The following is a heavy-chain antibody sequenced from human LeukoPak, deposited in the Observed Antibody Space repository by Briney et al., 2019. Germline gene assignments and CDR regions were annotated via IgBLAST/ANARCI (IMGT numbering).Heavy chain of an antibody. Sequence: GGSLRLSCAASGFTFSSYSMTWVRQAPGKGLEWVSSISGSSTYIYYADSVKGRFTISRDNAKNSLYLQMNSLRAEDTAVYYCARAYCSGGSCYFDYWGQGTLVTVSS. CDR3: ARAYCSGGSCYFDY. V-gene: IGHV3-21*01. D-gene: IGHD2-15*01. CDR2: ISGSSTYI. CDR1: GFTFSSYS. J-gene: IGHJ4*02.